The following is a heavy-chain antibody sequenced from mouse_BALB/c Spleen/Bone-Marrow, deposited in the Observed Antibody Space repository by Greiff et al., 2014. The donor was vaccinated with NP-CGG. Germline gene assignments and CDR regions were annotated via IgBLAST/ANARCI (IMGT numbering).Heavy chain of an antibody. D-gene: IGHD2-14*01. Sequence: SGPELVKPGASVKMSCKASGYTFTSYVMHWVKQKPGQGLEWIGYINPYNDGTKYNEKFKGKGTLTSAKSSSTAYMELSSLTYEDSAVYCCARRGYRYDGFAYWGQGTLVTVSA. J-gene: IGHJ3*01. CDR3: ARRGYRYDGFAY. CDR2: INPYNDGT. CDR1: GYTFTSYV. V-gene: IGHV1-14*01.